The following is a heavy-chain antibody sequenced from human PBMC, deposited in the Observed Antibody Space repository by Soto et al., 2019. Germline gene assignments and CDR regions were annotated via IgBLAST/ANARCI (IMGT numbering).Heavy chain of an antibody. CDR1: GYTFTSYD. V-gene: IGHV1-8*01. CDR2: MNPNSGNT. D-gene: IGHD4-17*01. J-gene: IGHJ3*02. Sequence: QVQLVQSGAEVKKPGASVKVSCKASGYTFTSYDINWVRQATGQGLEWMGWMNPNSGNTGYAQKFQGRVTMTRNTSISTAYMELRSLRSEDTAVYYWAIDEVTTVSLDAFDIWGQGTMVTVSS. CDR3: AIDEVTTVSLDAFDI.